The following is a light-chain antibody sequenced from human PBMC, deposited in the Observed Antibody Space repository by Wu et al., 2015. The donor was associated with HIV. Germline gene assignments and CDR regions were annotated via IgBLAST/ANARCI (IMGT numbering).Light chain of an antibody. CDR3: QQGHSFPHT. J-gene: IGKJ2*01. CDR1: DDIGAS. V-gene: IGKV1-12*01. CDR2: SAS. Sequence: DIQMTQSPSSTSASVGDSAIITCRASDDIGASLAWYQQKPGHAPQLLIYSASRLQSGIPLKFTGRGSGTDFTLTITNLQPEDFGTYFCQQGHSFPHTFGQGT.